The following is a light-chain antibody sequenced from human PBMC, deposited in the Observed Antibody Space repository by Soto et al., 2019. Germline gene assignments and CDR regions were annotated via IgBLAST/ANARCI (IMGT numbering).Light chain of an antibody. CDR1: SGHSSYT. CDR2: LNSDGSH. V-gene: IGLV4-69*01. J-gene: IGLJ3*02. CDR3: QTWGTGIEV. Sequence: QPVLTQSPSASASLGASVKLTCTLSSGHSSYTIAWHQQQPEKGPRYLMTLNSDGSHSKGDGIPDRFSGSSSGAERYLSISSLQSEDEAYYYCQTWGTGIEVFGGGTKVTVL.